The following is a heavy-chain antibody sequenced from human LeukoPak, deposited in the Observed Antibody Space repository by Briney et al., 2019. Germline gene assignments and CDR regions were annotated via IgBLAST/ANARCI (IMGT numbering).Heavy chain of an antibody. V-gene: IGHV3-66*01. D-gene: IGHD1-1*01. J-gene: IGHJ5*02. CDR1: GFTVSSTY. CDR2: LYSGGNT. CDR3: ARDIPELVIP. Sequence: PGGPLRLSCAVSGFTVSSTYMSWVRQAPGRGLEWVSVLYSGGNTYYADSVKGRFTISRDSSKNTLYLQMNSLRAEDTAVYYCARDIPELVIPWGQGTLVTVSS.